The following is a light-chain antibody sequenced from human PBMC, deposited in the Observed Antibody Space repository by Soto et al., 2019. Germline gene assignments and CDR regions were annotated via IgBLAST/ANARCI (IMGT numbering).Light chain of an antibody. CDR2: GAS. Sequence: EIVMTQSPATLSVSPGERATLSCRASQSVNSYLAWYQQKPGQAPRLLIYGASTRATGIPARFSGSGSGTEFTLTVGSLQSEDFAVYYCQQYNNWPSTFGQGTKVEIK. CDR3: QQYNNWPST. V-gene: IGKV3-15*01. J-gene: IGKJ1*01. CDR1: QSVNSY.